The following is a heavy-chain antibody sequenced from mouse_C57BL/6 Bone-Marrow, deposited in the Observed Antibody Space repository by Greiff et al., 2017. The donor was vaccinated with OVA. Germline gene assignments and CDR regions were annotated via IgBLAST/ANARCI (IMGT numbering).Heavy chain of an antibody. Sequence: VQLQQSGPELVKPGASVKIPCKASGYTFTDYNMDWVKQSHGKSLEWIGDINPNNGGTIYNQKFKGKATLTVDKSSSTAYMELRSLTSEDTAVYYCARFITTVVENYFDYWGKGTTLTVSS. V-gene: IGHV1-18*01. CDR2: INPNNGGT. D-gene: IGHD1-1*01. J-gene: IGHJ2*01. CDR1: GYTFTDYN. CDR3: ARFITTVVENYFDY.